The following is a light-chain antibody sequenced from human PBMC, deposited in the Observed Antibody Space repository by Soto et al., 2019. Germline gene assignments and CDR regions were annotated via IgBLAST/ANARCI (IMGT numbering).Light chain of an antibody. V-gene: IGLV2-14*01. Sequence: QSVLTQPASMSGSPGQSITISCTGTSSDVGGYNYVSWYQQHPGKAPKLMIYDVSNRPSGVSNRFSGSKSGNTASLTISGLQAEDEAAYYCSSYTSSSTSGFGTGTKVTVL. CDR3: SSYTSSSTSG. J-gene: IGLJ1*01. CDR1: SSDVGGYNY. CDR2: DVS.